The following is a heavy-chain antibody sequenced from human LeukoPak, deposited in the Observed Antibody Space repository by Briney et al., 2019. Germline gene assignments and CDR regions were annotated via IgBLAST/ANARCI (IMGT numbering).Heavy chain of an antibody. CDR3: ARGLDDGYSYGLDY. Sequence: GGSLRLSCAASGFTFSSYEVNWVRQAPGKGLEWVSDISSSGTTIHYADSVKGRFTISRDNAKNSLYLQMSSLRADDTAVYYCARGLDDGYSYGLDYWGQGTLVTVSS. CDR1: GFTFSSYE. CDR2: ISSSGTTI. D-gene: IGHD5-18*01. J-gene: IGHJ4*02. V-gene: IGHV3-48*03.